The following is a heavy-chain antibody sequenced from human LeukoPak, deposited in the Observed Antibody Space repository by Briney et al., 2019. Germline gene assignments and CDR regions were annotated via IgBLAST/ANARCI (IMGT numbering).Heavy chain of an antibody. V-gene: IGHV3-30*18. CDR2: ISYDGNSK. D-gene: IGHD4-17*01. Sequence: PGRSLRLSCAASGFTFSSYGMHWVRQAPGKGLEWVAVISYDGNSKYYEDSVKGRFTISRDNSKNTLYLQMNSLRAEDTAVYYCAKPTVTTGGDYWGQGTLVTVSS. CDR1: GFTFSSYG. J-gene: IGHJ4*02. CDR3: AKPTVTTGGDY.